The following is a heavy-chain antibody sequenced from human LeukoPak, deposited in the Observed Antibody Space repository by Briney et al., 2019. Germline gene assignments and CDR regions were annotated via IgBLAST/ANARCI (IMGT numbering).Heavy chain of an antibody. J-gene: IGHJ6*03. Sequence: ASVKVSCKTSGYPFTTYEINWVRQATGQGLEWMGWMNPNSGNTGYAQKFQGRVTMTRNTSISTAYMELSSLRSEDTAVHYCARVPPPGYYYYMDVWGKGTTATVSS. V-gene: IGHV1-8*01. CDR2: MNPNSGNT. CDR3: ARVPPPGYYYYMDV. CDR1: GYPFTTYE.